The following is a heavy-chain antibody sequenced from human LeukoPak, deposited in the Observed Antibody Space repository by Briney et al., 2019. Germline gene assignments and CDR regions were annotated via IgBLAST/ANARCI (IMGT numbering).Heavy chain of an antibody. CDR2: INAGNGNT. Sequence: ASVKVSCKASGYTFTSYAMHWVRQAPGQRLEWMGWINAGNGNTKYSQKFQGRVTITRDTSASTAYMELSSLRSDDTAVYYCARGPGYSSSLFDYWGQGTLVTVSS. D-gene: IGHD6-13*01. V-gene: IGHV1-3*01. CDR1: GYTFTSYA. J-gene: IGHJ4*02. CDR3: ARGPGYSSSLFDY.